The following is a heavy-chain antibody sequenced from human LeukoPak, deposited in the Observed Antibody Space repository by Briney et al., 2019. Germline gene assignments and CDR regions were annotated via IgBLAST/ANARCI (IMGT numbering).Heavy chain of an antibody. V-gene: IGHV3-74*01. D-gene: IGHD2-2*01. Sequence: GGSLRLSCAASGFSFSVFWMHWVRQVPGKGPVWVSRIKTDGSITDYADSVKGRFTISRDNAKNTLYLQMNSLRAEDTAVYYCKYEEYYYYYMDVWGKGTTVTVSS. J-gene: IGHJ6*03. CDR1: GFSFSVFW. CDR3: KYEEYYYYYMDV. CDR2: IKTDGSIT.